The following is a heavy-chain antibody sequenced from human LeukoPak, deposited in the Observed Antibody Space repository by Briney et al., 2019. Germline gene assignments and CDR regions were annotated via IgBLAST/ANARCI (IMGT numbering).Heavy chain of an antibody. J-gene: IGHJ4*02. CDR1: GYTLTELS. CDR3: ATCSSTSCSLDY. Sequence: ASVKVSCKVSGYTLTELSMHWVRQAPGKGLEWMGGFDPEDGETIYAQKFQGRVTMTGDTSTDTAYMELSSLRSEDTAVYYCATCSSTSCSLDYWGQGTLVTVSS. CDR2: FDPEDGET. V-gene: IGHV1-24*01. D-gene: IGHD2-2*01.